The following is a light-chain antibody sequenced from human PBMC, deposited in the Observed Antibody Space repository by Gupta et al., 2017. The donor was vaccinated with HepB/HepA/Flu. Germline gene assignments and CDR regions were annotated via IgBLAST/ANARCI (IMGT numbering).Light chain of an antibody. CDR1: QSVSSSY. CDR3: QQYVSSPLT. Sequence: EIVLTQSPGTLSLSPGERATLSCRASQSVSSSYLAWYQQKPGQAPRLLIYDASSRATGIPDRFSGSGSGTDFTLTISRLEPEDFAVYYCQQYVSSPLTFGQGTRLEVE. V-gene: IGKV3-20*01. J-gene: IGKJ5*01. CDR2: DAS.